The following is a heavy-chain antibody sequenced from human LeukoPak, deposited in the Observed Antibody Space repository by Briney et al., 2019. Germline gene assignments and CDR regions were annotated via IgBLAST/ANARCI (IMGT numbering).Heavy chain of an antibody. CDR3: ARWSGSVTARNYYYYMDV. J-gene: IGHJ6*03. Sequence: PSETLSLTCTVSGGSVRRGNYYWTWIRQPAGSGLEWIGRIYTSGTTDYNPSLRTRVTISVDASRSQFSLNLGSVTAADTAVYYCARWSGSVTARNYYYYMDVWGEGTTVTVSS. D-gene: IGHD6-6*01. CDR1: GGSVRRGNYY. V-gene: IGHV4-61*02. CDR2: IYTSGTT.